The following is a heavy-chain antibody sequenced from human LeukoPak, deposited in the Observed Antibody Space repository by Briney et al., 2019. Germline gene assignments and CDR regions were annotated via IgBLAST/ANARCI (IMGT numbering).Heavy chain of an antibody. CDR2: ISGGGETT. Sequence: GGSLRLSCAASGFTFNNYAMNWVRQAPGKGLEWVSSISGGGETTYYADSAKGRFTISRDNSQNTLYLQMNSLRAEDTAVYYCAREGLYSSSSGGYYYMDVWGKGTTVTVSS. J-gene: IGHJ6*03. D-gene: IGHD6-6*01. V-gene: IGHV3-23*01. CDR3: AREGLYSSSSGGYYYMDV. CDR1: GFTFNNYA.